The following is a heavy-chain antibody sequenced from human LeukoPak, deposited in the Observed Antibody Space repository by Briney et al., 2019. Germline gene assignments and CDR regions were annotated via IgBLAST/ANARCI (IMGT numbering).Heavy chain of an antibody. J-gene: IGHJ4*02. CDR1: GFTFSDYY. Sequence: GGSLRLSCAASGFTFSDYYMSWIRQAPGKGLEWISYISGSGTTIYYADSVKGRFTISRDNAKNSLYLQMNSLRAEDTAVYYCARPGWVLVTATFLDYWGQGALVTVSS. CDR3: ARPGWVLVTATFLDY. CDR2: ISGSGTTI. D-gene: IGHD2-15*01. V-gene: IGHV3-11*01.